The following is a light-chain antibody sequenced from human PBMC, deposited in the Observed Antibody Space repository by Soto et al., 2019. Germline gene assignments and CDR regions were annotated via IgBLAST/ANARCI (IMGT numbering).Light chain of an antibody. CDR2: DAS. V-gene: IGKV3-11*01. CDR1: QSVSSY. CDR3: QQRSNWPPCM. J-gene: IGKJ2*02. Sequence: EIVLTQSPATLSLSPGERATLSCRASQSVSSYLAWYQQKPGQAPRLLIYDASNRATGIPARFSGSGSGTDFTLTISSLVPEDFAVYYWQQRSNWPPCMFGQGTKLEIK.